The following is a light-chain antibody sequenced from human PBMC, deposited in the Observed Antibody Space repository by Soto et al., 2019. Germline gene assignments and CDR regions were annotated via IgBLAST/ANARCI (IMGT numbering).Light chain of an antibody. CDR2: AAS. V-gene: IGKV1-27*01. Sequence: DTQMTQSPSSLSASVGHRVTITCRASQGIYNYLAWYQQKPGKVPKIPIYAASSLVSGGPSRFSGSGSGTDFALTISRLQPEDVATYYGHKCSSAPVTFSTGTKVDIK. CDR3: HKCSSAPVT. CDR1: QGIYNY. J-gene: IGKJ3*01.